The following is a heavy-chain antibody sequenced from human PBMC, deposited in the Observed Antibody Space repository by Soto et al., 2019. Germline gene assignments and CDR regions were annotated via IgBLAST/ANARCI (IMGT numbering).Heavy chain of an antibody. J-gene: IGHJ3*02. V-gene: IGHV3-30*02. Sequence: DSVKGRFTISRDNSKNTLYLQMNSLRAEDTAVYYCAKEYGSDAFDIWGQGTMVTVSS. CDR3: AKEYGSDAFDI. D-gene: IGHD1-26*01.